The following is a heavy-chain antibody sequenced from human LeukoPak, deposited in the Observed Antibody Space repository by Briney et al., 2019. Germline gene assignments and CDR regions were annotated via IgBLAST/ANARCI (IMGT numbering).Heavy chain of an antibody. D-gene: IGHD6-13*01. V-gene: IGHV4-34*01. J-gene: IGHJ4*02. CDR3: ASRAPPAAY. CDR1: GGSFSGYY. Sequence: PSETLSLTCAVYGGSFSGYYWSWIRQPPGKGLEWIGEINHSGSTTYNPSLKSRVTISVDTSKNQFSLKLSSVTAADTAVYYCASRAPPAAYWGQGTLVTVSS. CDR2: INHSGST.